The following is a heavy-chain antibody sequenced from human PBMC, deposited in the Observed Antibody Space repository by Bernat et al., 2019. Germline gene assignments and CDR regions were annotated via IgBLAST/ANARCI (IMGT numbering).Heavy chain of an antibody. Sequence: QVQLVQSGAEVKKPGASVKVSCKASGYPFTSYAMHWVRQAPGQRLEWMGWINAGNGNTKYSQKFQGRGTITRYTSASTAYMELSSLRSEVTAVYYCARLPHARRYYYYGMDVWGQGTTVTVSS. J-gene: IGHJ6*02. CDR2: INAGNGNT. V-gene: IGHV1-3*01. CDR3: ARLPHARRYYYYGMDV. CDR1: GYPFTSYA.